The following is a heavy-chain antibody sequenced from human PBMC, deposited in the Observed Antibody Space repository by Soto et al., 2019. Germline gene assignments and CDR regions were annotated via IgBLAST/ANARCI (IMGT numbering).Heavy chain of an antibody. Sequence: QITLKESGPTLVKPTQTLTLTCTFSGFSLSTSGVGVGWIRQPPGKALEWLALIYWDDDKRYSPSLKSRLTITKDTSKNQVVLTMTNMDPVDTATYYCAHSGDYYGSGSYYNFDYWGQGTLVTVSS. CDR2: IYWDDDK. D-gene: IGHD3-10*01. V-gene: IGHV2-5*02. J-gene: IGHJ4*02. CDR1: GFSLSTSGVG. CDR3: AHSGDYYGSGSYYNFDY.